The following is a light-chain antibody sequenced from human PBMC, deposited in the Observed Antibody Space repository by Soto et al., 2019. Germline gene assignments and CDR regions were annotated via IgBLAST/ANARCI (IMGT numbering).Light chain of an antibody. Sequence: DIQMTQSQSAMSSSVGDRVTITCLASQGISNYLVWFQQKPGKVPKRLISAASTLQSGVPSRFSGSGSGTEFTLTISSLQPEDFATYYCLQHKNYPLTVGGGTKVDIK. J-gene: IGKJ4*01. V-gene: IGKV1-17*03. CDR3: LQHKNYPLT. CDR1: QGISNY. CDR2: AAS.